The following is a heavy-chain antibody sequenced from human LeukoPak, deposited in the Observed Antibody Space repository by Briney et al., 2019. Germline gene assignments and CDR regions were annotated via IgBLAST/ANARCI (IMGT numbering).Heavy chain of an antibody. J-gene: IGHJ6*02. CDR2: INWNGQSS. CDR1: GFTFDDYG. CDR3: ARDFGQRRDFYYYGLDV. D-gene: IGHD3-3*01. Sequence: GGSLRLSCSASGFTFDDYGMSWVRQAPGKVLEWVSDINWNGQSSAYADSVKGRVTIYSDNARNSLYLQMNSLRAEDTALYDCARDFGQRRDFYYYGLDVWGQGTTVTVSS. V-gene: IGHV3-20*01.